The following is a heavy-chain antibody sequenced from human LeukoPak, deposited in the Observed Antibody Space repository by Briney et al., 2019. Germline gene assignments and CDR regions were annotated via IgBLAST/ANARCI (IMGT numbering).Heavy chain of an antibody. D-gene: IGHD6-13*01. CDR3: ASGIGAAADYLYYYLDY. V-gene: IGHV4-34*01. CDR2: INHSGNT. CDR1: GGSLGGYY. J-gene: IGHJ4*02. Sequence: SETLSLTCAISGGSLGGYYWSYIRPPPGKGLEWIGEINHSGNTYYNPSLKSRVTISLHTPKNQFSRTLSSVTAADASVYYCASGIGAAADYLYYYLDYWGKGTTVTVSS.